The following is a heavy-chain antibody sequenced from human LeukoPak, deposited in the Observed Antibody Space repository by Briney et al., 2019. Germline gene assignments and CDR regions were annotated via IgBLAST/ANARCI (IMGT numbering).Heavy chain of an antibody. V-gene: IGHV3-30-3*01. D-gene: IGHD6-13*01. Sequence: GGSLRLSCAASGFTFSSYAMHWVRQAPGKGLEWVAVISYDGSNKYYADSVKGRFTISRDNSKNTLYLQMNSLRAEDTAVYYCARDKGSRTAAFDYWGQGSLVLVSS. CDR1: GFTFSSYA. CDR3: ARDKGSRTAAFDY. CDR2: ISYDGSNK. J-gene: IGHJ4*02.